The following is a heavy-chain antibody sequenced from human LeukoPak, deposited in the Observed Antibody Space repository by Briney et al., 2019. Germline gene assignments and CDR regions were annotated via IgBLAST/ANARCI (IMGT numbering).Heavy chain of an antibody. J-gene: IGHJ4*02. Sequence: GGSLRLSCAASGFTFSSYWMHWVRQAPGKGLVWVSHINSDGSSTSYADSVKGRFTISRDNAKNTLYLQMNSLRAEDTAVYYCARGGPDNGSYYYYWGQGTLVTVSS. CDR1: GFTFSSYW. V-gene: IGHV3-74*01. CDR3: ARGGPDNGSYYYY. CDR2: INSDGSST. D-gene: IGHD1-26*01.